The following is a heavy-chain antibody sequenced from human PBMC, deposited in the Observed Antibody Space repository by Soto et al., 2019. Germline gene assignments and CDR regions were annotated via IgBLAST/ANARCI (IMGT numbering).Heavy chain of an antibody. Sequence: ASVKVSCKASSYTFTNYGISWVRQAPGQGLEWMGWISAYNGNTSYAQKVQGRVTMTTDTSTSTAYMELRSLRSDDTAVYYCARERNAFRYYGMDVWGQGTTVTVSS. V-gene: IGHV1-18*01. CDR3: ARERNAFRYYGMDV. J-gene: IGHJ6*02. D-gene: IGHD3-16*01. CDR1: SYTFTNYG. CDR2: ISAYNGNT.